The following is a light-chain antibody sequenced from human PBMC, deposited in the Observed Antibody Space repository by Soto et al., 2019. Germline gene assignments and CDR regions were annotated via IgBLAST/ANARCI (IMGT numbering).Light chain of an antibody. Sequence: DIQMTQSPSTLSGSVGDRVTITCRASQTISSWLGWYQQKPGKAPKLLIYKASTLKSGVPSRFSGSGSGTEFPLTISSLQPDDFATYYCQHYSSYSEAFGQGTKVELK. V-gene: IGKV1-5*03. CDR3: QHYSSYSEA. J-gene: IGKJ1*01. CDR2: KAS. CDR1: QTISSW.